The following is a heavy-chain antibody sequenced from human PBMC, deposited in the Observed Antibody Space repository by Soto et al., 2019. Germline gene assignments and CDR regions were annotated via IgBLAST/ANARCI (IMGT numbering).Heavy chain of an antibody. CDR3: ARDSGAKLSSS. CDR2: IVPIYRTA. V-gene: IGHV1-69*13. Sequence: SVKVSCKASGGTFSSYRINWVRQAPGQGLEWVGGIVPIYRTADYAQKFQGRVTITADESARTAYMELRSLKSQDTAVYYCARDSGAKLSSSWGQGTLVTVPQ. J-gene: IGHJ4*02. D-gene: IGHD6-13*01. CDR1: GGTFSSYR.